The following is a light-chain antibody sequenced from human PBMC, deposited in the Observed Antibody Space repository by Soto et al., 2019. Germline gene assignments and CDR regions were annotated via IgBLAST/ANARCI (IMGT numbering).Light chain of an antibody. CDR1: ERLSSVY. J-gene: IGKJ5*01. Sequence: EIVLTQSPGTLSLSPGERATLSCRASERLSSVYLAWYQQRPGQPPRLLIYGASTRATGIPARFSGSGSGTEFTLTINSLQSEDFAVYYCQQYNNWPRTFGQGTRLEIK. V-gene: IGKV3-15*01. CDR2: GAS. CDR3: QQYNNWPRT.